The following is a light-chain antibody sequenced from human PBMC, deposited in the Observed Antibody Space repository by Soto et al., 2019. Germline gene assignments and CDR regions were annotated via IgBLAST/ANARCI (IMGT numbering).Light chain of an antibody. V-gene: IGLV2-18*02. CDR1: SSDVGSYNR. J-gene: IGLJ1*01. CDR2: DVS. Sequence: QSALTQPPSVSGSPGQSVTIPCTGTSSDVGSYNRVSWYQQPPGTAPKLMIYDVSNRPSGVPDRFSGSKSGNTASLTISGLQAEDEADYYCSSYTSSNTYVFGTGTKVTV. CDR3: SSYTSSNTYV.